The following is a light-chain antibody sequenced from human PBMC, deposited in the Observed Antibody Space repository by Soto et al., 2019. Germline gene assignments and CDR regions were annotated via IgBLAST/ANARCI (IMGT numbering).Light chain of an antibody. J-gene: IGKJ1*01. CDR3: QQYGSSGT. V-gene: IGKV3-20*01. Sequence: EIVLTQSPATLSLSPGERATLSCRASQSVSSYLAWYQQKPGQAPRLLIFGASIRATGIPDRFIGSGSGTDFTLTISRLEPEDFAVYYCQQYGSSGTFGQGTKVDIK. CDR1: QSVSSY. CDR2: GAS.